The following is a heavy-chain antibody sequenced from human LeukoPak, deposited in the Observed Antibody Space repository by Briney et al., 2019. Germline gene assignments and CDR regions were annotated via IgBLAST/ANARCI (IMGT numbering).Heavy chain of an antibody. D-gene: IGHD5-12*01. CDR3: ARVGVATYSHY. CDR2: ISSSSSTI. J-gene: IGHJ4*02. Sequence: GGSLRLSCAASGFTFSSYSMNWVRQAPGKGLEWVSYISSSSSTIYYADSVKGRFTISRDNAKNSLYLQMNSLRAEDTAVYYCARVGVATYSHYWGQGTLVTVSS. CDR1: GFTFSSYS. V-gene: IGHV3-48*01.